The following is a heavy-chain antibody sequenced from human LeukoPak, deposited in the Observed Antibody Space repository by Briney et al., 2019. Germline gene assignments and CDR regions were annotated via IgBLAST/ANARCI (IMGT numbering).Heavy chain of an antibody. D-gene: IGHD5-24*01. J-gene: IGHJ4*02. CDR2: ISGRGDST. CDR3: VRVLTPSRDDQIFDY. Sequence: GGTLRLSCAASGFTFSSYDMSWVRQAPGKGLEWVSVISGRGDSTYYADSVKGRFTISRDNAKNSLFLQMNSLRAEDTAVYYCVRVLTPSRDDQIFDYWGQGTLVTVSS. V-gene: IGHV3-23*01. CDR1: GFTFSSYD.